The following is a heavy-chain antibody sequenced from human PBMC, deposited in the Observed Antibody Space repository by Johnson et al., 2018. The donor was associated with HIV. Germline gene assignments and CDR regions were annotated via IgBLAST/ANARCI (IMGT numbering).Heavy chain of an antibody. J-gene: IGHJ3*02. CDR2: IRYDGSEK. Sequence: QVQLVESGGGVVQPGGSLRLSCAASGFTSSSYGMHWVRQAPGKGLEWVACIRYDGSEKYYVDSVKGRFTISRDNAKNSLYLQMNSLRTEDTAMYYCAKGQSSGYPKDAFDIWGRGTIVTISS. D-gene: IGHD3-22*01. CDR1: GFTSSSYG. CDR3: AKGQSSGYPKDAFDI. V-gene: IGHV3-30*02.